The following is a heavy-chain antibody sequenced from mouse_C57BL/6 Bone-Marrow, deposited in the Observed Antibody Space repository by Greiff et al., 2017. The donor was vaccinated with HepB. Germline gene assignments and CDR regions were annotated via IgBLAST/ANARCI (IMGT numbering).Heavy chain of an antibody. J-gene: IGHJ4*01. CDR2: IYPGDGDT. CDR1: GYAFSSSW. V-gene: IGHV1-82*01. Sequence: QVQLQQSGPELVKPGASVKISCKASGYAFSSSWMNWVKQRPGKGLEWIGRIYPGDGDTNYNGKFKGKATLTADKSSSTAYMQLSSLTSEDSAVYFCARPWVYYAMDYWGQGTSVTVSS. CDR3: ARPWVYYAMDY.